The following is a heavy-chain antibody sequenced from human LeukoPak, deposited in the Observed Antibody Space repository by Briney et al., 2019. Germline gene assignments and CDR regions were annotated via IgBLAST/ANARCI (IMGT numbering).Heavy chain of an antibody. V-gene: IGHV3-30*02. CDR2: IRYDGSNK. D-gene: IGHD3-10*01. CDR3: ARDSHGSGSYYNSGAFDI. CDR1: GFTFSSYG. J-gene: IGHJ3*02. Sequence: GGSLRLSCAASGFTFSSYGMHWVRQAPGKGLEWVAFIRYDGSNKYYADSVKGRFTISRDNAKNSLYLQMNSLRAEDTAVYYCARDSHGSGSYYNSGAFDIWGQGTMVTVSS.